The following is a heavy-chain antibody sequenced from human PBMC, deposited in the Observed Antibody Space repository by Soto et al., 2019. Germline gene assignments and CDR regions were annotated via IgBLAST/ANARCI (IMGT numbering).Heavy chain of an antibody. CDR3: AKDRRQLSALDM. CDR1: GFSFSSYG. J-gene: IGHJ3*02. CDR2: ISNDGNRK. Sequence: GGSLRLSCAASGFSFSSYGMHWVRQAPGRGLEWVTVISNDGNRKFYGESVKGRFSVSRDNDKDTLYLQMNSLRPEDTGVYYCAKDRRQLSALDMWGQGTKVTVSS. V-gene: IGHV3-30*18. D-gene: IGHD6-6*01.